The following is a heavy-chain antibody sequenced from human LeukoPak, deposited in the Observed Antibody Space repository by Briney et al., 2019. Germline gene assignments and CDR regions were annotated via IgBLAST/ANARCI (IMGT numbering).Heavy chain of an antibody. D-gene: IGHD6-13*01. V-gene: IGHV3-23*01. CDR2: ISGSGDST. CDR1: GFTFSSYA. Sequence: GGSLRLSCAASGFTFSSYAMSWAGQPPGRGRGWFSAISGSGDSTYYGDSVKGRFTISRDNSKNTLYLQMNSLRAEDTAVYYCAKTRPLDSSSWSHGDYWGQGTLVTVSS. CDR3: AKTRPLDSSSWSHGDY. J-gene: IGHJ4*02.